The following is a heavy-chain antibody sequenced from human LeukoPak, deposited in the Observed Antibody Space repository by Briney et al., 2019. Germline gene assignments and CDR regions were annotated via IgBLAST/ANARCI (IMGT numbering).Heavy chain of an antibody. Sequence: PSETLSLTCTVSGYSISSGYYWGWIRQPPGKGLEWIGSIYHSGSTYYNPSLKSRVTISVDTSKNQFSLKLSSVTAADTAVYYCARVGYSSGWPLDYWGQGTLVTVSS. D-gene: IGHD6-19*01. J-gene: IGHJ4*02. CDR1: GYSISSGYY. V-gene: IGHV4-38-2*02. CDR3: ARVGYSSGWPLDY. CDR2: IYHSGST.